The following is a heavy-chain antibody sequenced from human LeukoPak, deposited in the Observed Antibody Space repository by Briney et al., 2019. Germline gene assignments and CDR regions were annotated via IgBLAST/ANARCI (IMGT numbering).Heavy chain of an antibody. Sequence: GGSLRLSCAASGFTFSSYEMNWVRQAPGKGLEWISYISRSGTTIYYADSVKGRFTISRDNAKNSLYLQMNSLRAEDTVLYYCARDSLDSSGYYFDYWGQGTLVTVSS. CDR1: GFTFSSYE. CDR3: ARDSLDSSGYYFDY. V-gene: IGHV3-48*03. J-gene: IGHJ4*02. D-gene: IGHD3-22*01. CDR2: ISRSGTTI.